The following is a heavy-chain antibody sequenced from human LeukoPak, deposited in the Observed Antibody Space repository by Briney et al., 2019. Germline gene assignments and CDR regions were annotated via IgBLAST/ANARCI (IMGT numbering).Heavy chain of an antibody. Sequence: GGSLRLSCAASGFTFDDYAMHWVRQAPGKGLEWVSGISWNSGSIGYADSVKGRFTISRDNAKNSLYLQMNSLRAEDTALYYCAKDHQGSGWETYYYYGMDVWGQGTTVTVSS. CDR1: GFTFDDYA. CDR3: AKDHQGSGWETYYYYGMDV. V-gene: IGHV3-9*01. J-gene: IGHJ6*02. CDR2: ISWNSGSI. D-gene: IGHD6-19*01.